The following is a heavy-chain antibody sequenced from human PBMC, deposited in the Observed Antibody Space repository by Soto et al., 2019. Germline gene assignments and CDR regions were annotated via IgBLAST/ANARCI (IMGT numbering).Heavy chain of an antibody. J-gene: IGHJ6*02. CDR1: RFTFSNYA. CDR3: ARTPGYCTTTRCYGRDFAMDV. D-gene: IGHD2-2*01. Sequence: QVQLVESGGGVVQPGRSLRLSCAASRFTFSNYAMHWVRQAPGKGLQWVALISFDGGTKYYADSVKGRFTISRDNSKNTPYQQTNILRAETTALYYAARTPGYCTTTRCYGRDFAMDVWGQGTTVTVSS. CDR2: ISFDGGTK. V-gene: IGHV3-30-3*01.